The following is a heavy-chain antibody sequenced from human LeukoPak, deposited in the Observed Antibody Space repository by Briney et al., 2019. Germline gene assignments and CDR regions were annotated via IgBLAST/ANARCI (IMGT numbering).Heavy chain of an antibody. CDR2: ISGSGGST. V-gene: IGHV3-23*01. CDR1: GFTFSNSA. D-gene: IGHD2/OR15-2a*01. Sequence: GGSLRLSCAASGFTFSNSAMNWVRQAPGKGLEWVSAISGSGGSTYYANSVKGRFTISRDNSRNTLYLQMNSLRAEDTAVYYCAKGQVFQCDYWGQGTLVTVSS. J-gene: IGHJ4*02. CDR3: AKGQVFQCDY.